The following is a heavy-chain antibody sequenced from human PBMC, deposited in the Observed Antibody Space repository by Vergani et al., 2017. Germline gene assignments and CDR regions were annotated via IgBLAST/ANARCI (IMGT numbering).Heavy chain of an antibody. V-gene: IGHV1-8*01. D-gene: IGHD6-6*01. CDR2: MNPNSGNT. Sequence: QVQLVQSGAEVKKPGASVKVSCKASGYTFTSYDINWVRQATGQGLEWMGWMNPNSGNTCYEQKFQGRVTMTRNTSISTSYMELSSLRSEDTAVYYCARGLSLYSSSANFGYWGQGTLVTVSS. CDR1: GYTFTSYD. J-gene: IGHJ4*02. CDR3: ARGLSLYSSSANFGY.